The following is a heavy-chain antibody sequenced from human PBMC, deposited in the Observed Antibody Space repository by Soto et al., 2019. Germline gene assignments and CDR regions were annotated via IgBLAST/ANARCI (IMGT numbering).Heavy chain of an antibody. CDR3: VTDADGTTDLDY. D-gene: IGHD4-4*01. J-gene: IGHJ4*02. V-gene: IGHV3-15*07. CDR2: IKSTHDGGAT. CDR1: GFTFGHAW. Sequence: EVQLVESGGGLVKPGGSLRLSCAGSGFTFGHAWMNWVRQAPGKGLEWVARIKSTHDGGATDYNAPVKGRFTISRNDSTNTLYMEMSSLKTDDTAVYYCVTDADGTTDLDYWGQGILVTVSS.